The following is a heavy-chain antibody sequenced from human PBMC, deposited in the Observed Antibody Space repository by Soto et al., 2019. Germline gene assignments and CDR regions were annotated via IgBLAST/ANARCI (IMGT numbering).Heavy chain of an antibody. V-gene: IGHV4-30-2*01. J-gene: IGHJ5*02. Sequence: SETLSLTCAVSGGSISSGGYSWSWIRQPPGKGLEWIGYIYHSGSTYYNPSLKSRVTISVDRSKNQFSLKLSSVTAADTAVYYCARGDYYDSSGYYGSWFDPWGQGTLVTVSS. D-gene: IGHD3-22*01. CDR1: GGSISSGGYS. CDR3: ARGDYYDSSGYYGSWFDP. CDR2: IYHSGST.